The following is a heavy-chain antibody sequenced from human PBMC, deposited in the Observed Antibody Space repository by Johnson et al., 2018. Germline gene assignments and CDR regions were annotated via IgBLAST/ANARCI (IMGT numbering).Heavy chain of an antibody. D-gene: IGHD3-10*01. CDR2: ISYDGSNK. CDR3: AKVTTYYYGSGIRYYYGMDV. Sequence: QVQLVESGGGVVQPGRSXRLSCAASGFTFSSYGMHWVRQAPGKGLEWVAVISYDGSNKYYADSVKGRFTISRDNSKNTLYLQMKSLSAEDTAVYYCAKVTTYYYGSGIRYYYGMDVWGQGTTVTVSS. V-gene: IGHV3-30*18. J-gene: IGHJ6*02. CDR1: GFTFSSYG.